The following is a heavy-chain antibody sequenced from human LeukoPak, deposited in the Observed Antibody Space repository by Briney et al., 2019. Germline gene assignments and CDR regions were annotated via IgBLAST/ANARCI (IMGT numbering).Heavy chain of an antibody. Sequence: ASVKVSCKASGYTFTSYYMHWVRQAPGQGLEWMGIINPSGGSTSYAQKFQGRVTMTRDTSTSTVYMELSSLRSGDTAVYYCARGDYYYDSSGYSHFDYWGQGTLVTVSS. V-gene: IGHV1-46*01. D-gene: IGHD3-22*01. CDR1: GYTFTSYY. CDR3: ARGDYYYDSSGYSHFDY. J-gene: IGHJ4*02. CDR2: INPSGGST.